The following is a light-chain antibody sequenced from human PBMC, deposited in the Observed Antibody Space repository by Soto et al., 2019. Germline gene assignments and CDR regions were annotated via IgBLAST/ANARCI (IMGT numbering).Light chain of an antibody. CDR3: QQYDIYRT. V-gene: IGKV1-5*01. Sequence: IQLTQSPSSLSASVGDRVTITCRASQTISSWLAWYQQKPGKAPRLLIYDASNLKSGVPSRFSGSGSGTEFTLTIANLQPDDFATYYCQQYDIYRTFGPGTKVDI. CDR2: DAS. CDR1: QTISSW. J-gene: IGKJ1*01.